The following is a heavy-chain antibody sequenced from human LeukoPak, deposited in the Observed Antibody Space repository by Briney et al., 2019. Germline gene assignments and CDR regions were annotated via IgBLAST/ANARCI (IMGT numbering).Heavy chain of an antibody. CDR3: VRDGQGSTPLDY. J-gene: IGHJ4*02. D-gene: IGHD1-26*01. CDR2: ISSDGSRP. V-gene: IGHV3-74*01. Sequence: GGSLRLSCAASGFTFSSHWMHWVRQAPGKGLVWVSGISSDGSRPRYADSVNGRFTISRDNAKNTLYLQMNSLRAKDTAVYFCVRDGQGSTPLDYWGQGTLVTVSS. CDR1: GFTFSSHW.